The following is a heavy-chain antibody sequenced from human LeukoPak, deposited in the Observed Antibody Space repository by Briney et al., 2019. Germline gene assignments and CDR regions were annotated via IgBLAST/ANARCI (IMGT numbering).Heavy chain of an antibody. Sequence: PGGSLRLSCAASGFTFSSYAMSWLRQPAGKGLEWLGRIHTTGSTNYNPSLKSRVTMSVDTSKNQFSLKLSSVTAADTAVYYCARHSSLNWFDPWGQGTPVTVSS. CDR1: GFTFSSYA. J-gene: IGHJ5*02. CDR2: IHTTGST. D-gene: IGHD6-6*01. V-gene: IGHV4-4*07. CDR3: ARHSSLNWFDP.